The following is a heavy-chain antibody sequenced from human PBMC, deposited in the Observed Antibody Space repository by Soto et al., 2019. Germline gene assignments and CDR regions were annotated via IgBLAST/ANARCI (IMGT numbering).Heavy chain of an antibody. D-gene: IGHD3-10*01. CDR1: GFNLESNW. CDR2: VKSDGSRI. J-gene: IGHJ3*01. CDR3: ARESLKTLVSGAFDV. Sequence: EVQLVESGGGLVQPGGSLRLACVASGFNLESNWMHWVRQGPGKGLAWVSRVKSDGSRIRYGDFVRGRFTISRDNAKNTLFLQMDSLTADDTGVYFCARESLKTLVSGAFDVWGQG. V-gene: IGHV3-74*01.